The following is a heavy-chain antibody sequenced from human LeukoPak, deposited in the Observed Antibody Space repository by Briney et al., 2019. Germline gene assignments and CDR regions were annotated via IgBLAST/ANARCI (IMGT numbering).Heavy chain of an antibody. CDR2: ISGSGGST. V-gene: IGHV3-23*01. D-gene: IGHD3-22*01. CDR3: AKPPRVHITMIVAAFDY. J-gene: IGHJ4*02. CDR1: GFTFSSYA. Sequence: GGSLRLSCVAYGFTFSSYAMSWVRQAPGKGLEWVSAISGSGGSTYYADSVKGRFTISRDNSKNTLYLQMNSLRAEDTAIYYCAKPPRVHITMIVAAFDYWGQGTLVTVSS.